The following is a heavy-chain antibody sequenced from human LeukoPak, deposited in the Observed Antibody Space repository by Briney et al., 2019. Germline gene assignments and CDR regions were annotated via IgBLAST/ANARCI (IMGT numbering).Heavy chain of an antibody. CDR3: AXEGQGDRYYFDY. CDR1: GGSISSYY. Sequence: SETLSLTCTVSGGSISSYYWSWIRQPPGKGLEWIGYIYSSGSTNYNPSLKSRVTISVDTSKNQFSLKLSSVTAADTAVYYCAXEGQGDRYYFDYWGQGTLVTVSS. V-gene: IGHV4-59*01. D-gene: IGHD3-16*01. CDR2: IYSSGST. J-gene: IGHJ4*02.